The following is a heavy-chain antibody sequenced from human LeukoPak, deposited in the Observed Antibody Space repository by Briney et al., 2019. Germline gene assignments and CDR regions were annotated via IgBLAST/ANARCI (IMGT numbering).Heavy chain of an antibody. D-gene: IGHD2/OR15-2a*01. J-gene: IGHJ5*02. CDR2: VDPEDGET. CDR3: ANRIDGSLGFDP. Sequence: ASVKISCKVSGYTFTDYYMHWVQQAPGKGLEWMGLVDPEDGETIYAEKFQGRVTITADTSTDTAYMELSSLRSEDTAVYYCANRIDGSLGFDPWGQGALVPASS. V-gene: IGHV1-69-2*01. CDR1: GYTFTDYY.